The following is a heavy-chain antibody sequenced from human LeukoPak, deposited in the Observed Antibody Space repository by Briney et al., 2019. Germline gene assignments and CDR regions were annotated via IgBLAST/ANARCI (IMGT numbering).Heavy chain of an antibody. Sequence: PSETLSLTCAFDGGSFSGYYWSWIREPPGKVLEWIGEINHSGSTNYNPSLKSRVTISVDTSKNQFSLKLSSVTAADTAVYYCARRDVLLWFGAPFDYWGQGTLVTVSS. J-gene: IGHJ4*02. CDR1: GGSFSGYY. CDR3: ARRDVLLWFGAPFDY. V-gene: IGHV4-34*01. CDR2: INHSGST. D-gene: IGHD3-10*01.